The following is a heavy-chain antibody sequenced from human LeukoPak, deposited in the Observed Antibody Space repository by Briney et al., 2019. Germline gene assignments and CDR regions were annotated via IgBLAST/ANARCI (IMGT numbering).Heavy chain of an antibody. V-gene: IGHV1-2*06. D-gene: IGHD1-26*01. CDR2: INPNSGGT. J-gene: IGHJ4*02. CDR3: ARGQDGSYYGYFDY. Sequence: ASVKVSCKASGYTFTGYYMHWVRQAPGQGLEWMGRINPNSGGTNYAQKFQGRVTMTRDTSISTAYMELSRLRSDDTAVYYCARGQDGSYYGYFDYWGQGTLVTVSS. CDR1: GYTFTGYY.